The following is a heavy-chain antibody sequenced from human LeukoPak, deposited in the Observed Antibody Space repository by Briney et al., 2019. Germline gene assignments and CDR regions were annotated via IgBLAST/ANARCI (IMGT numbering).Heavy chain of an antibody. CDR2: INAGYGNT. CDR1: GYTFTNYA. Sequence: GASVKVSCKTSGYTFTNYAIHWVRQAPGQRLEWMGWINAGYGNTKYSQKFQGRVTLTSDTSANTAYMDLSSLKSEDTAVYYCARPEMATMRPLDYWGQGTLVTVSS. J-gene: IGHJ4*02. D-gene: IGHD5-24*01. CDR3: ARPEMATMRPLDY. V-gene: IGHV1-3*01.